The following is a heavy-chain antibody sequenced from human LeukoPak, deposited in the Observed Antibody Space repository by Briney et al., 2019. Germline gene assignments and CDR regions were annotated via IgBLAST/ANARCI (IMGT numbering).Heavy chain of an antibody. Sequence: GSLRLSCTASGFTFSSYEMNWVRQAPGKGLEWVSYISSSGSTVYYADSLKGRFTISRDNAKSSLYLQMNSLRADDTAVYYCARVGSVFDWGQGTLVTVSS. J-gene: IGHJ4*02. D-gene: IGHD6-25*01. CDR3: ARVGSVFD. CDR1: GFTFSSYE. V-gene: IGHV3-48*03. CDR2: ISSSGSTV.